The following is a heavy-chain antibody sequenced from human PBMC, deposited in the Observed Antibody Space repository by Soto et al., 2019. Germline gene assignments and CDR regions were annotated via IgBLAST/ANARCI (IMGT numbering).Heavy chain of an antibody. CDR2: IYYSGST. J-gene: IGHJ4*02. Sequence: PSETLSLPCTVSCGSLSSSSYYRGWIRQPSGKGLEWIGSIYYSGSTYYNPSLKSRVTISVDTSKNQFSLKLSSVTAADTAVYYCASSYGDYVSYWGQGTLVTAPQ. CDR1: CGSLSSSSYY. D-gene: IGHD4-17*01. V-gene: IGHV4-39*01. CDR3: ASSYGDYVSY.